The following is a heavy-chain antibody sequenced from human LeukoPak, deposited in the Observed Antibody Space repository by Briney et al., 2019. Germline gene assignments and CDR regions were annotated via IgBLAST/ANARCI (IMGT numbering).Heavy chain of an antibody. CDR2: ISYDGSNK. D-gene: IGHD6-13*01. V-gene: IGHV3-30*18. CDR1: GFTFSSYG. CDR3: AKGKQQLVRGLFDY. J-gene: IGHJ4*02. Sequence: PGGSLRLSCAASGFTFSSYGMHWVRQAPGKGLEWVAVISYDGSNKYYADSVKGRFTISRDNSKNTLYLQMNSLRAEDTALYYCAKGKQQLVRGLFDYWGQGTLVTVSS.